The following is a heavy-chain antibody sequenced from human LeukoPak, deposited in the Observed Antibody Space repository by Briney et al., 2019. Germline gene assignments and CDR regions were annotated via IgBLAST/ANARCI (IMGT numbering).Heavy chain of an antibody. J-gene: IGHJ6*03. CDR3: ARGTIDCSSTSCYAGVLYMDV. CDR2: MNPNSGNT. D-gene: IGHD2-2*01. V-gene: IGHV1-8*01. CDR1: GYTFTSYD. Sequence: ASVKVSCKASGYTFTSYDINWVRQATGQGLEWMGWMNPNSGNTGYAQKFQGRVTMTRNTSISTAYMELSSLRSEDTAVYYCARGTIDCSSTSCYAGVLYMDVWGKGTTVTISS.